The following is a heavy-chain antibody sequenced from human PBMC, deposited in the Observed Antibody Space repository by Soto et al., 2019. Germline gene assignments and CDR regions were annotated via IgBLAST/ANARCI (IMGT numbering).Heavy chain of an antibody. J-gene: IGHJ4*02. D-gene: IGHD3-16*01. Sequence: QVLLQQWGAGLLKPSETLSLTCAVYGGSLSAYYWTWIRRPPGKGLEWIGEVNDIGITNHNPSLKSRVTISVDTSKNQFSLKLNSVTAADTAVYYCARWDYALLGPRGDYWGQGTLITVSS. CDR3: ARWDYALLGPRGDY. V-gene: IGHV4-34*01. CDR1: GGSLSAYY. CDR2: VNDIGIT.